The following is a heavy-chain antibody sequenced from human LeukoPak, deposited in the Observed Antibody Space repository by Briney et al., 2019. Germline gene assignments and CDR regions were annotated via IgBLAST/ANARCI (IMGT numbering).Heavy chain of an antibody. CDR2: ISLGNT. D-gene: IGHD5-18*01. CDR3: ARDKRHSYGKYFDP. J-gene: IGHJ4*02. Sequence: PSETLSLTCSLSGDTLSTYYWNWIRQTPGGGLEWIGHISLGNTEYNPSLKSRVTISVDTSKNEFYLRLTSVTAADTALYFCARDKRHSYGKYFDPWSQGTLVSVSS. CDR1: GDTLSTYY. V-gene: IGHV4-59*12.